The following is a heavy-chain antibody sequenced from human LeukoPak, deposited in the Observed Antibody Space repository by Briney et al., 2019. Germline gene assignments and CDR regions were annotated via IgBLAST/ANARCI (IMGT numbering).Heavy chain of an antibody. CDR3: ASSIAVAGRIQLFDY. D-gene: IGHD6-19*01. CDR1: GFTFSSYA. CDR2: ISSNGGST. Sequence: PGGSLRLSCAASGFTFSSYAMHWVRQAPGKGLEYVSAISSNGGSTYYANSVKGRFTISRDNSKNTLYLQMGSLRAEDMAVYYCASSIAVAGRIQLFDYWGQGTLVTVSS. V-gene: IGHV3-64*01. J-gene: IGHJ4*02.